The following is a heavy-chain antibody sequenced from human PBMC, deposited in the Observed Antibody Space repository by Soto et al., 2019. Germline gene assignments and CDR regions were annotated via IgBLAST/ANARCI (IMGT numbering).Heavy chain of an antibody. CDR2: INHSGST. V-gene: IGHV4-34*01. CDR3: ARLYDFWSGYSTPPGVDV. CDR1: GGSFSGYY. J-gene: IGHJ6*02. D-gene: IGHD3-3*01. Sequence: PSETLSLTCAVYGGSFSGYYWSWIRQPPGKGLEWIGEINHSGSTNYNPPLKSRVTISVDTSKNQFSLKLSSVTAADTAVYYCARLYDFWSGYSTPPGVDVWDQGTTVTVSS.